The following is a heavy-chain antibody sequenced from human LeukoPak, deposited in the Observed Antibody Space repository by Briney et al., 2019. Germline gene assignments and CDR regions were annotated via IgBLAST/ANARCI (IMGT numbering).Heavy chain of an antibody. CDR2: IYTSGST. Sequence: KTSETLSLTCTVSGGSISSYYWSWIRQPAGKGLEWIGRIYTSGSTNYNPSLKGRVTMSVDTSKNQFSLKLSSVTAADTAVYYCARDRGGLIQLWLNDYWGQGTLVTVSS. J-gene: IGHJ4*02. CDR1: GGSISSYY. CDR3: ARDRGGLIQLWLNDY. V-gene: IGHV4-4*07. D-gene: IGHD5-18*01.